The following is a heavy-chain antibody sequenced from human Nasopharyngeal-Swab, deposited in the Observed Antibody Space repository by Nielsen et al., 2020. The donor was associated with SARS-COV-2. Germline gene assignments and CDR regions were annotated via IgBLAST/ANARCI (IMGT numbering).Heavy chain of an antibody. D-gene: IGHD2-15*01. CDR2: INSDGSSK. J-gene: IGHJ5*02. CDR3: ARDPIVVVVAATGWFDP. V-gene: IGHV3-74*01. Sequence: GESLKLSCAASGFTFSSYWMHWVRQAPGKGLVWVSRINSDGSSKIYADSVKGRFTISRDNAKNTLYLQMNSLRAEDTAVYYCARDPIVVVVAATGWFDPWGQGTLVTVSS. CDR1: GFTFSSYW.